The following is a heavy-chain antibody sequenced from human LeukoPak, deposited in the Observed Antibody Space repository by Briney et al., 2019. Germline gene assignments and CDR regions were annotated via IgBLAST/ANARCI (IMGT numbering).Heavy chain of an antibody. J-gene: IGHJ4*02. Sequence: GGSLRLSCAVSGFTFSSYAMSWVRLAPGKGLEWVSGIRISGDTSYYADSVKGRFSISRDNSKNTLYLQMNSLRAEDTAVYYCAKDLTNWNVDYWGQGTLVTVSS. V-gene: IGHV3-23*01. CDR1: GFTFSSYA. D-gene: IGHD1-1*01. CDR3: AKDLTNWNVDY. CDR2: IRISGDTS.